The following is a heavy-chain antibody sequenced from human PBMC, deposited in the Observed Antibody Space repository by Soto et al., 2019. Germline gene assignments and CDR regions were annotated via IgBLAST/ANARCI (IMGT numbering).Heavy chain of an antibody. CDR3: VRATYFSDSSGYTRCLDY. CDR2: ISGSGSST. D-gene: IGHD3-22*01. CDR1: GFTFSSYA. Sequence: EVQLLESGGGLVQPGWSLRLSCAASGFTFSSYAMSWVRQAPGKGLEWVSVISGSGSSTYYADSVKGRFTISRDNSKKTLYVQMNSLRAEDTAVYYCVRATYFSDSSGYTRCLDYWGQGTLVTVSS. V-gene: IGHV3-23*01. J-gene: IGHJ4*02.